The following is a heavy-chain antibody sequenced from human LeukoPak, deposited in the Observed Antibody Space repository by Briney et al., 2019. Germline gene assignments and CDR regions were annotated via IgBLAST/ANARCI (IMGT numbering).Heavy chain of an antibody. CDR1: GFIFDDYA. V-gene: IGHV3-9*01. Sequence: GGSLRLSCAASGFIFDDYAMHWVRQAPGKGLEWVSGISWNSGSIGYADSVKGRFTISRDNAKNSLYLQMNSLRAEDTALYYCTKDTQGLLTGRFDPWGQGTLVTVSS. CDR2: ISWNSGSI. CDR3: TKDTQGLLTGRFDP. J-gene: IGHJ5*02. D-gene: IGHD6-25*01.